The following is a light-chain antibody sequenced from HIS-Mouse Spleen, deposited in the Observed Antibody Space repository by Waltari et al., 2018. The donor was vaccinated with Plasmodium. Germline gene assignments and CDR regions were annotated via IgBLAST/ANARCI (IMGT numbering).Light chain of an antibody. CDR3: MQALQTPRYT. J-gene: IGKJ2*01. V-gene: IGKV2-28*01. Sequence: DIVMTQSPLSLPVTPGEPASISCRSSQSLLHSTGYNYLDWYLQKPGQSPQLLIYLGSNRASGVPDRFSGSVSGTDFTLKISRVEAEDVGVYYCMQALQTPRYTFGQGTKLEIK. CDR1: QSLLHSTGYNY. CDR2: LGS.